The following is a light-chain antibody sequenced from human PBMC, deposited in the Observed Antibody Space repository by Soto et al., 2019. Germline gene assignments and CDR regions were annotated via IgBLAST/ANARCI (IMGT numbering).Light chain of an antibody. CDR2: KAS. J-gene: IGKJ3*01. V-gene: IGKV1-5*03. CDR3: QQYNMYPFT. Sequence: DIQMTQSPSTLSASVGDRVTITCRASQSISSWLAWYQQKPGKAPKLLIYKASSLESGVPSRFSGSGSGTEFTLTISSLQPDDFATYYCQQYNMYPFTFGPGTKVEIK. CDR1: QSISSW.